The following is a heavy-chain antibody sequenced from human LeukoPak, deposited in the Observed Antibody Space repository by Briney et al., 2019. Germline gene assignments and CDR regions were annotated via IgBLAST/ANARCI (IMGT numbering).Heavy chain of an antibody. J-gene: IGHJ4*02. CDR2: IRYDGSNK. CDR1: GFTFSSYG. CDR3: ARDRRIAAGGFDY. V-gene: IGHV3-30*02. D-gene: IGHD6-13*01. Sequence: GGSLRLSCAASGFTFSSYGMHWVRQAPGKGLEWVAFIRYDGSNKYYADSVKGRFTISRDNAKNSLYLQMNSLRAEDTAVYYCARDRRIAAGGFDYWGQGTLVTVSS.